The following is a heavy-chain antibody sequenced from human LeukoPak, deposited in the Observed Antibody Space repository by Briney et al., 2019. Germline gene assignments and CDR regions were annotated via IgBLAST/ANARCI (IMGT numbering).Heavy chain of an antibody. D-gene: IGHD6-19*01. V-gene: IGHV3-7*01. CDR1: GFTFSSYW. CDR3: AKDDIAVAGTIDY. CDR2: IKQDGSEK. J-gene: IGHJ4*02. Sequence: GGSLRLSCAASGFTFSSYWMSWVRQAPGKGLEWVANIKQDGSEKYYVDSVKGRFTISRDNAKNSLYLQMNSLRAEDTAVYYCAKDDIAVAGTIDYWGQGTLVTVSS.